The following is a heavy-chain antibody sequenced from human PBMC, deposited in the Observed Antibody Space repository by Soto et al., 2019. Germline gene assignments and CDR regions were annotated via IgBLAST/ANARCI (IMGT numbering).Heavy chain of an antibody. Sequence: GGSLRFSGVAPGFTFRNFGMHWVRQAPGKGLEWVAVISNDENIKQYADSVRGRFAIARDNSKNTLYLQVTSLRAEDTAIYYCARGLRSVLDYWGQGALVTVSS. V-gene: IGHV3-33*01. CDR3: ARGLRSVLDY. CDR2: ISNDENIK. D-gene: IGHD6-6*01. CDR1: GFTFRNFG. J-gene: IGHJ4*02.